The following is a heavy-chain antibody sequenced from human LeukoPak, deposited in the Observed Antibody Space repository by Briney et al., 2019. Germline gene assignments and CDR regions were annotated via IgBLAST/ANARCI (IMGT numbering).Heavy chain of an antibody. CDR1: GFTFSSYW. CDR3: ARDDYDYVWGSYRRLDAFDI. V-gene: IGHV3-7*01. J-gene: IGHJ3*02. Sequence: GGSLRLSCAASGFTFSSYWMSWVRQAPGKGLEWVANIKQDGSEKYYVDSVKGRFTISRDNAKNSLYLQMNSLRAEGTAVYYCARDDYDYVWGSYRRLDAFDIWGQGTMVTVSS. CDR2: IKQDGSEK. D-gene: IGHD3-16*02.